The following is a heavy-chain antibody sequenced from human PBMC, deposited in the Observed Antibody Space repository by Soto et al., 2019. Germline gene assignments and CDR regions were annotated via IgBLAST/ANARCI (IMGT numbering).Heavy chain of an antibody. J-gene: IGHJ3*02. CDR3: ARDTRAGYDRSGYYYTGAFDI. CDR2: IYYSGNT. D-gene: IGHD3-22*01. V-gene: IGHV4-31*03. CDR1: GGSISSGGYY. Sequence: QVQLQESGPGLVKPSQTLSLTCTVSGGSISSGGYYWSWIRQHPGKGLEWIGYIYYSGNTYYNPSLKSRVTISVDTSKTQFYLKLSSVTASDTAVYYCARDTRAGYDRSGYYYTGAFDIWGQGTMVTVSS.